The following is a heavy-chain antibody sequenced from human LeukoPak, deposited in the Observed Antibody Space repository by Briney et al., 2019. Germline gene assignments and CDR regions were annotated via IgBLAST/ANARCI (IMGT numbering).Heavy chain of an antibody. J-gene: IGHJ4*02. V-gene: IGHV1-69*05. CDR1: GGTFSSYA. Sequence: SVKVSCKASGGTFSSYAISWVRQAPGQGLEWMGGIIPIFGTANYAQKFQGRVTITTDESTSTAYMELSSLRSEDTAVYYRASHYDFWSGYPFWYWGQGTLVTVSS. CDR3: ASHYDFWSGYPFWY. D-gene: IGHD3-3*01. CDR2: IIPIFGTA.